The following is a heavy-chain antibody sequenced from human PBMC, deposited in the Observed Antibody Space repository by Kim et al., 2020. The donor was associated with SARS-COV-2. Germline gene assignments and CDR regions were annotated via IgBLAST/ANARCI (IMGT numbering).Heavy chain of an antibody. CDR2: IYYSGST. Sequence: SETLSLTCTVSGGSVSSGSYYWSWIRQPPGKGLEWIGYIYYSGSTNYNPSLKSRVTISVDTSKNQFSLKLSSVTAADTAVYYCASMGAYGDYVNWYFDLWGRGTLVTVSS. D-gene: IGHD4-17*01. CDR1: GGSVSSGSYY. CDR3: ASMGAYGDYVNWYFDL. V-gene: IGHV4-61*01. J-gene: IGHJ2*01.